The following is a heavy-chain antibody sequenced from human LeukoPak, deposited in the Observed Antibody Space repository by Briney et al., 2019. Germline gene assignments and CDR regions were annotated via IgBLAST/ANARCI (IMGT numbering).Heavy chain of an antibody. J-gene: IGHJ4*02. D-gene: IGHD3-10*01. Sequence: PGGSLRLSCAASGFTVSSNYMSWVRQAPGKGLEWVSVIYSGGSTYYADSVKGRFTISRDNAKNSLYLQMNSLRAEDTAVYYCARTLLWFGELFYYFDYWGQGTLVTVSS. CDR1: GFTVSSNY. V-gene: IGHV3-66*01. CDR3: ARTLLWFGELFYYFDY. CDR2: IYSGGST.